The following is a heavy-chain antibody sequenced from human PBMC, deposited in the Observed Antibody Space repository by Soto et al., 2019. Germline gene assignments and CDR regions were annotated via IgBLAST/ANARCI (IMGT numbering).Heavy chain of an antibody. CDR1: SGSISSSNW. Sequence: PSETLSLTCAVSSGSISSSNWWSWVRQPPGKGLEWIGEIYHSGSTNYNPSLKSRVTISVGKSKNQFSLKLSSVTAADTAVYYCAIRTYSGYDADAFDIWGQGTMVTVSS. V-gene: IGHV4-4*02. CDR3: AIRTYSGYDADAFDI. CDR2: IYHSGST. J-gene: IGHJ3*02. D-gene: IGHD5-12*01.